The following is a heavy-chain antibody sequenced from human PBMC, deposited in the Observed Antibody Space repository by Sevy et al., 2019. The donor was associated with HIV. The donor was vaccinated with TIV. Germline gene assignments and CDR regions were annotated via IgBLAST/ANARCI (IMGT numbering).Heavy chain of an antibody. CDR2: ISYDARKK. CDR1: GFGLSNHA. J-gene: IGHJ4*02. D-gene: IGHD2-15*01. CDR3: TRLVGYCSGGRCSIIDF. Sequence: GGSLRLSCAASGFGLSNHAMIWVRQAPGKGLEWVAGISYDARKKYYADSVRGRFTMSRDDSKNTLYLQMNSLTTEDTAVYYCTRLVGYCSGGRCSIIDFWGQGTLVTVSS. V-gene: IGHV3-30*01.